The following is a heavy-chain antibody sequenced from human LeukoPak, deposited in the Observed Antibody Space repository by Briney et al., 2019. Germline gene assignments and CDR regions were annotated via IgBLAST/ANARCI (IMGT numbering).Heavy chain of an antibody. J-gene: IGHJ4*02. CDR1: GYTFTIYG. V-gene: IGHV1-18*01. D-gene: IGHD3-16*02. CDR2: ISAYNGNT. Sequence: AAVKVSFTSAGYTFTIYGISWVRQAPGQGLEWMGGISAYNGNTNYAQKLQGRGTMTTDTSTGTAYMELRSLRSDDTAVYYCARDHYDYVWGSYRYTFDYWGQGTLVTVSS. CDR3: ARDHYDYVWGSYRYTFDY.